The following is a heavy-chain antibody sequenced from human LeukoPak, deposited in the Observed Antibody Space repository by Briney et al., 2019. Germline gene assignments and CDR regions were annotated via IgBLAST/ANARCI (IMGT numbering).Heavy chain of an antibody. CDR3: AKDLGVVVPAAIQGWFDP. D-gene: IGHD2-2*02. CDR1: GFTFSSYG. CDR2: IWYDGSNK. J-gene: IGHJ5*02. Sequence: PGGSLRLSCAASGFTFSSYGMHWVRQAPGKGLEWVAVIWYDGSNKYYADSVKGRFTISRDNSKNTLYLQMNSLRAEDTAVYYCAKDLGVVVPAAIQGWFDPWGQGTLVTVSS. V-gene: IGHV3-33*06.